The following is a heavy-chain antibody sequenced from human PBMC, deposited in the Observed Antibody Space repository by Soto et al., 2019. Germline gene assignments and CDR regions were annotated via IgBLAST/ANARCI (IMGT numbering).Heavy chain of an antibody. CDR1: GYTFTGYY. V-gene: IGHV1-2*02. J-gene: IGHJ4*02. CDR3: AVCLYYYDSSGYFGY. D-gene: IGHD3-22*01. Sequence: QVQLVQSGAEVKKPGASVKVSCKASGYTFTGYYMHWVRQAPGQGLEWMGWINPNSGGTNYAQKFQGRVTMTRNTSISTAYMELSSLRSEDTAVYYCAVCLYYYDSSGYFGYWGQGTLVTVSS. CDR2: INPNSGGT.